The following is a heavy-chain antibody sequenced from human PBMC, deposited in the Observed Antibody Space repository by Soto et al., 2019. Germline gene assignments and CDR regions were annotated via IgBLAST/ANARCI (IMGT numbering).Heavy chain of an antibody. V-gene: IGHV1-69*06. Sequence: QVQLVQSGAEVKKPGSSVKVSCKASGGTFSSYAISWVRQAPGQGLEWMGGIIPIFGTANYAPKFQGRVTITADKSPSTAYMEPSSLRSEGTAVYYCARDHIVAVVPAAMGYYYYGMDVWGQGTTVTVSS. CDR3: ARDHIVAVVPAAMGYYYYGMDV. CDR2: IIPIFGTA. CDR1: GGTFSSYA. J-gene: IGHJ6*02. D-gene: IGHD2-2*01.